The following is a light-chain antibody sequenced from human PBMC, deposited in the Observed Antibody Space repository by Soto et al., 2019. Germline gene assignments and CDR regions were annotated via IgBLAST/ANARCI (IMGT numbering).Light chain of an antibody. CDR3: QRSYSFWT. J-gene: IGKJ1*01. CDR2: AAS. V-gene: IGKV1-39*01. Sequence: DIQMTQSPSSLSASVGDRVTITCRASQSISRYLNWYQHKPGKAPNLLIYAASSLQSGVPSRFSGSGSGTDFTLTISSLQPEDFATYYCQRSYSFWTFGQGPEVEIK. CDR1: QSISRY.